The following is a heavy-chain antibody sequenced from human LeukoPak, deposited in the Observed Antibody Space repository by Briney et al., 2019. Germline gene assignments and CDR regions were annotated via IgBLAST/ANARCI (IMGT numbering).Heavy chain of an antibody. CDR1: GFTFSSYW. D-gene: IGHD3-10*01. CDR2: INSDGSST. Sequence: HPGGSLRLSCAASGFTFSSYWMHWVRQAPGKGLVWVSRINSDGSSTSYADSVKGRFTISRDNAKSTLYLQMNSLRAEDTAVYYCARPTYYYGSGELLDYWGQGTLVTVSS. J-gene: IGHJ4*02. CDR3: ARPTYYYGSGELLDY. V-gene: IGHV3-74*01.